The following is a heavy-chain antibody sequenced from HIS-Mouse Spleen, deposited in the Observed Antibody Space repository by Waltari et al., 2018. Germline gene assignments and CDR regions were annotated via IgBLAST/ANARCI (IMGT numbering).Heavy chain of an antibody. CDR1: GGSFSGYY. CDR2: INHSGST. CDR3: ARGPAANTQLGIYRQAFDI. D-gene: IGHD3-16*02. J-gene: IGHJ3*02. Sequence: QVQLQQWGAGLLKPSETLSLTCAVYGGSFSGYYWSWIRQRPGKGLEWIGEINHSGSTNYNPSLKSRVTISVDTSKNQFSLKLSSVTAADTAVYYCARGPAANTQLGIYRQAFDIWGQGTMVTVSS. V-gene: IGHV4-34*01.